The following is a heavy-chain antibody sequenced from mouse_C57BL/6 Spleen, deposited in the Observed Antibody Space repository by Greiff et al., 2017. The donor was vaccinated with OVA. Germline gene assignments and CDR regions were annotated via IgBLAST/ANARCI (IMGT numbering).Heavy chain of an antibody. J-gene: IGHJ2*01. Sequence: VQLQQSGAELVRPGASVTLSCKASGYTFTDYEMHWVKQTPVHGLEWIGAIDPETGGTAYNQKFKGKAILTADKASSTAYMELRILTSEDSAVYYCTRTPGPFDDWGKGTTLTVSS. CDR3: TRTPGPFDD. CDR2: IDPETGGT. D-gene: IGHD4-1*01. V-gene: IGHV1-15*01. CDR1: GYTFTDYE.